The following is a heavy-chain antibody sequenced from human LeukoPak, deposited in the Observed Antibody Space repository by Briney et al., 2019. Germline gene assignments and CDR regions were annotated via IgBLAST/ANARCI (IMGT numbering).Heavy chain of an antibody. V-gene: IGHV1-18*01. D-gene: IGHD3-3*01. J-gene: IGHJ3*02. CDR1: GYTFTSYG. Sequence: ASVKVSCKASGYTFTSYGISWVRQAPGQGLEWMGRISAYNGNTNYAQKLQGRVTMTTDTSTSTAYMELRSLRSDDTAVYYCAREVTIFGVVITDAFDIWGQGTMVTVSS. CDR3: AREVTIFGVVITDAFDI. CDR2: ISAYNGNT.